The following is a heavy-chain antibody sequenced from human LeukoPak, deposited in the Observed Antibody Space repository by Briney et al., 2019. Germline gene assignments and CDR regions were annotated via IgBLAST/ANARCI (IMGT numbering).Heavy chain of an antibody. CDR1: GFTFSSYW. V-gene: IGHV3-74*01. Sequence: GGSLRLSCAASGFTFSSYWMYWVRQAPGKGLVWVSRINSDGSSTTYADSVKGRFTISRDNAKNSLFLQLNSLRAEDTAVYYCARRVPSQVITDYFDYWGQGTLVTVSS. CDR2: INSDGSST. CDR3: ARRVPSQVITDYFDY. D-gene: IGHD3-16*01. J-gene: IGHJ4*02.